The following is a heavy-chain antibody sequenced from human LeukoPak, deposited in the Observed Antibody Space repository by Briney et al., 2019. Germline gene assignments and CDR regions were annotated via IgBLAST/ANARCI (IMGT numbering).Heavy chain of an antibody. CDR1: GYTFTGYY. CDR2: INPNSGGT. Sequence: ASVKVSCKASGYTFTGYYMHWVRQAPGQGLEWMGWINPNSGGTNYAQKFQGRVTMTRDTSITTAYMELSRLCSDDTAVYYCARHTGKVTNHWYFDLWGRGTLVTVSS. D-gene: IGHD4-23*01. J-gene: IGHJ2*01. V-gene: IGHV1-2*02. CDR3: ARHTGKVTNHWYFDL.